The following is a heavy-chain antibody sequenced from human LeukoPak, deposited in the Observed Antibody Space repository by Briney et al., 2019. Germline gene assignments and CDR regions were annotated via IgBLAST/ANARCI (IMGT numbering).Heavy chain of an antibody. Sequence: TSETLSLTCAVYGGSFSGYYWSWIRQPPGKGLEWIGEINHSGTTNYNSSLKSRVTVSVDTSKNQFSLKLSSVTAADKAVYYCAKSNGYGLIDIWGQGTMVTVSS. CDR2: INHSGTT. CDR1: GGSFSGYY. V-gene: IGHV4-34*01. J-gene: IGHJ3*02. D-gene: IGHD3-10*01. CDR3: AKSNGYGLIDI.